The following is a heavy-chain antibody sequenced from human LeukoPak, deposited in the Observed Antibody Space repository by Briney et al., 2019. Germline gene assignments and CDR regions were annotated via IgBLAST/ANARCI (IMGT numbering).Heavy chain of an antibody. CDR2: ISYDGSNK. V-gene: IGHV3-30-3*01. CDR1: GFTFSSYA. D-gene: IGHD4-17*01. Sequence: GRSLRLSCAASGFTFSSYAMHWVRQAPGKGLEWVAVISYDGSNKYYADSVKGRFTISRDNSKNTLYLQMNSLRAEDTAVYYCAKAAINGDYESFDYWGQGTLVTVSS. CDR3: AKAAINGDYESFDY. J-gene: IGHJ4*02.